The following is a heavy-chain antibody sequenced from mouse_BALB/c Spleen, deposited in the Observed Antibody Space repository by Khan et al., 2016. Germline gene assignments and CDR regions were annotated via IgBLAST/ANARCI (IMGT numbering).Heavy chain of an antibody. Sequence: VQLKESGPGLVKPSQSLSLTCTVTGYSITSDYAWNWIRQFPGNKLEWMGYISYSGSTSYNPSLKSRISITRDTSKNQFFLQLNSVTTEDTATYYCARVRGIFDYWGQDTTLTVAS. CDR2: ISYSGST. J-gene: IGHJ2*01. CDR3: ARVRGIFDY. V-gene: IGHV3-2*02. CDR1: GYSITSDYA.